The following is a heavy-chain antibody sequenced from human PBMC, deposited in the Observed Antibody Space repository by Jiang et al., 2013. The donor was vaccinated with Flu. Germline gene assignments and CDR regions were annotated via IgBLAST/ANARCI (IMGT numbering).Heavy chain of an antibody. Sequence: QLVESGGGVVQPGRSLRLSCAASGFTFSSYGMHWVRQAPGKGLEWVAVIWYDGNNKYYADSVKGRFTISRDNSKNTLFLQMNSLRAEDTAMYYCARDWRLAVAGTEWFDPWGQGTLVTVSS. CDR3: ARDWRLAVAGTEWFDP. CDR2: IWYDGNNK. J-gene: IGHJ5*02. D-gene: IGHD6-19*01. V-gene: IGHV3-33*01. CDR1: GFTFSSYG.